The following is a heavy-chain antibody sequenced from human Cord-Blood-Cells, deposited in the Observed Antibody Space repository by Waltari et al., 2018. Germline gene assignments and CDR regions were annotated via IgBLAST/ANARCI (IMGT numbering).Heavy chain of an antibody. CDR1: GGSFSGYY. V-gene: IGHV4-34*01. J-gene: IGHJ4*02. CDR2: INHSGST. Sequence: QVQLQQWGAGLLKPSETLSLTCAVYGGSFSGYYWSWLRQPPGKGLGWIGEINHSGSTNYNPSLKSRVTISVDTSKNQFSLKLSSVTAADTAVYYCARRGGYSGYLDYFDYWGQGTLVTVSS. D-gene: IGHD5-12*01. CDR3: ARRGGYSGYLDYFDY.